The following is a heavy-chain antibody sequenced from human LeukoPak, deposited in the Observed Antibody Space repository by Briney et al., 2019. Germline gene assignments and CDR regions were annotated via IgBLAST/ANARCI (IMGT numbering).Heavy chain of an antibody. J-gene: IGHJ4*02. CDR2: IYYSGST. CDR1: GGSISSSSYY. D-gene: IGHD3-9*01. Sequence: SETLSLTCTVSGGSISSSSYYWGWIRQPPGKGLEWIGSIYYSGSTYYNPSLKSRVTISVDTSKNQFSLKLSSVTAADTAVYYCARVTYYDILTGYYKGPLYFDYWGQGTLVTVSS. CDR3: ARVTYYDILTGYYKGPLYFDY. V-gene: IGHV4-39*07.